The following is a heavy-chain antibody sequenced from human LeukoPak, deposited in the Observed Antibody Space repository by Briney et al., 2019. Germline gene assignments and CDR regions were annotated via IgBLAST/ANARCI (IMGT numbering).Heavy chain of an antibody. CDR3: ARDTRTAQGFDY. CDR2: IFQSGHT. V-gene: IGHV4-38-2*02. CDR1: DYSISSGYY. D-gene: IGHD2-15*01. J-gene: IGHJ4*02. Sequence: SETLSLTCTVSDYSISSGYYWGWIRQPPGKGLEWTGSIFQSGHTYYSPSLKSRVTISVDTSNNRFSLSLSAVTAADTAIYYCARDTRTAQGFDYWGQGILVTVSS.